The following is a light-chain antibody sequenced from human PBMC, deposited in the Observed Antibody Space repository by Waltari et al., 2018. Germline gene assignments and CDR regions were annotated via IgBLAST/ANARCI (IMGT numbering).Light chain of an antibody. CDR1: QGISNY. CDR2: AAS. Sequence: DIQMTQSPSSLSASVGDRVTITCRASQGISNYLAWYQQKPGKVPKLLIYAASTLQSGVPSRFSGSGSGTDFTLTISSLQPEDVATYYCQKYNSAPALTFSGGTKVEIK. J-gene: IGKJ4*01. V-gene: IGKV1-27*01. CDR3: QKYNSAPALT.